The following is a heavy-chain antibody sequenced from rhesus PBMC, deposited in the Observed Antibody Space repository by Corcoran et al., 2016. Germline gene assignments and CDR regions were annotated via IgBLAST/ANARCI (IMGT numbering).Heavy chain of an antibody. CDR2: ISGSGRST. CDR1: GGSISSKY. CDR3: ARQYLDWLSFDDAFDF. Sequence: QVQLQESGPGLVKPSETLSLTCVVSGGSISSKYWSWIRQPPGKGRGWIGRISGSGRSTDYNPSLKSRVTISTDTSKNQFSLKLSSVTAADTAVYYCARQYLDWLSFDDAFDFWGQGLRVTVSS. J-gene: IGHJ3*01. D-gene: IGHD3-3*01. V-gene: IGHV4-173*01.